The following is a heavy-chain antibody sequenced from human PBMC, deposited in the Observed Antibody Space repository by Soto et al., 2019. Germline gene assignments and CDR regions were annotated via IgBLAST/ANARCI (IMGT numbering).Heavy chain of an antibody. CDR3: ARHPLAAAVPH. V-gene: IGHV4-39*01. CDR2: IYYSGST. J-gene: IGHJ4*02. D-gene: IGHD6-13*01. CDR1: GGSISSSSYY. Sequence: QLQLQESGPGLVKPSETLSLTCTVSGGSISSSSYYWGWIRQPPGKGLEWIGSIYYSGSTYYNPSLKSRVTISVDTSKNQFSLKLSSVTAADTAVYYCARHPLAAAVPHWGQGTLVTVSS.